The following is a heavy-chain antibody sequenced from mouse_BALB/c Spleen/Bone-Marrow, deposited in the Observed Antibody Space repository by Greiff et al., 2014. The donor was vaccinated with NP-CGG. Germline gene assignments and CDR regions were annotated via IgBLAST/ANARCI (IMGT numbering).Heavy chain of an antibody. V-gene: IGHV5-4*02. D-gene: IGHD1-1*01. CDR1: GFTFSDYY. CDR2: ISNGGSYT. J-gene: IGHJ1*01. Sequence: EVQLVESGGGLMKPGGSLKLSCAASGFTFSDYYMYWVRQTPEKRLEWVATISNGGSYTYYPDSVKGRFTISRDNAKNNLYLQXXXXXXXXXXXXYXARDSLYYYGSSYGYFDVWGAGTTVTVSS. CDR3: ARDSLYYYGSSYGYFDV.